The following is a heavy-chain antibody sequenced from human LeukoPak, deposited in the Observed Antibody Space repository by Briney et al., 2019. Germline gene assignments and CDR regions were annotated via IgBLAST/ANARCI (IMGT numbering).Heavy chain of an antibody. Sequence: MSSETLSLTCTVSGGSISSYYWSWIRQPPGKGLEWIGYIYYSGSTNYNPSLKSRVTISVDTSKNQFSLKLSSVTAADTAVYYWARDRRDYYYYYMDVWGKGTTVTVSS. V-gene: IGHV4-59*01. CDR1: GGSISSYY. CDR3: ARDRRDYYYYYMDV. CDR2: IYYSGST. J-gene: IGHJ6*03.